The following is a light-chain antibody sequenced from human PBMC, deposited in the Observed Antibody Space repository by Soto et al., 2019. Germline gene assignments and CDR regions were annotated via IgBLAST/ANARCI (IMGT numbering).Light chain of an antibody. Sequence: IVLTQSPATLSLSPGKSASLSCRASQNISNYLIWYQQKPGQAPRLLIYDVSNRATGIPARFSGSGSGTDFTLTISSLEPEDFAVYYCQQYGSSSWTFGQGTKVDIK. CDR2: DVS. CDR1: QNISNY. V-gene: IGKV3-11*01. CDR3: QQYGSSSWT. J-gene: IGKJ1*01.